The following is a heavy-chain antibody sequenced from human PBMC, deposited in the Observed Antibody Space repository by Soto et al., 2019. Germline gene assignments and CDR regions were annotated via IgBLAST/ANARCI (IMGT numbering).Heavy chain of an antibody. CDR3: ARDLGYCSSTSCYRVPYYYGMDV. J-gene: IGHJ6*02. CDR1: GGTFSSYA. D-gene: IGHD2-2*03. CDR2: IIPIFGTA. V-gene: IGHV1-69*13. Sequence: SVKVSCKASGGTFSSYAISWVRQAPGQGLEWMGGIIPIFGTANYAQKFQGRVTITADESTSTAYMELSSLRSEDTAVYYCARDLGYCSSTSCYRVPYYYGMDVWGQGTTVTVSS.